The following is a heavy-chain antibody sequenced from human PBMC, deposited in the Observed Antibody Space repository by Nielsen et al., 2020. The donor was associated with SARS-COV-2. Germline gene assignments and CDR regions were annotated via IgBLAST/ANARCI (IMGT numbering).Heavy chain of an antibody. V-gene: IGHV3-48*04. CDR3: ASSGWLDY. CDR2: ISSSSSTI. D-gene: IGHD6-19*01. CDR1: GFTFSSYS. Sequence: GSLKISCAASGFTFSSYSMNWVRQAPGKGLEWVSYISSSSSTIYYADSVKGRFTISRDNAKNSLYLQMDSLRADDTATYFCASSGWLDYWGPRTPVIVSP. J-gene: IGHJ4*02.